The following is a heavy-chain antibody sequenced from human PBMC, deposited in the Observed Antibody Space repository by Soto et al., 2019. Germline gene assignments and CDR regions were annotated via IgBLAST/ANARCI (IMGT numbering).Heavy chain of an antibody. Sequence: GGSLRLSCAASGFPFSRHAMAWVRRDAGRGLEWVATIGSDGSTYHAESVKGRFSISRDNYGNMLHLQLNSLRVEDTGIYYCAKDPYNHRFDSWGQGTLVTVSS. V-gene: IGHV3-23*01. CDR2: IGSDGST. CDR1: GFPFSRHA. J-gene: IGHJ4*02. D-gene: IGHD1-1*01. CDR3: AKDPYNHRFDS.